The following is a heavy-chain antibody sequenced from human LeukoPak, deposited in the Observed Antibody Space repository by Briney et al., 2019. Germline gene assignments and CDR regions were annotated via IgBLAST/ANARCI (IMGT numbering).Heavy chain of an antibody. CDR3: TRGRYMDV. V-gene: IGHV1-8*03. CDR1: GYIFIDYE. CDR2: MNPKSGDT. Sequence: ASVKVSCKASGYIFIDYEINWVRQASGQGLEWMGWMNPKSGDTGYDQKFHGRVTLTRDSSISTVYMELSSLRSEETALYYCTRGRYMDVWGKGTTVTVSS. J-gene: IGHJ6*03.